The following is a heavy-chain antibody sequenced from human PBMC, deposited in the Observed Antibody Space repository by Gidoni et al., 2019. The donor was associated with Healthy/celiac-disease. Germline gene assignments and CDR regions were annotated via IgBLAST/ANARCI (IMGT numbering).Heavy chain of an antibody. V-gene: IGHV3-30-3*01. CDR2: ISYDGSNK. D-gene: IGHD6-19*01. CDR1: GLPFSSYA. CDR3: ARDQEGIAVAGTLDY. Sequence: QVQLVESGVGVVQPGSSLRLSCTASGLPFSSYAMHWVRQAPGKGLEWVAVISYDGSNKYYAESVKGRFTNSRDNSKNTLYLQMNSLRAEDTAVYYCARDQEGIAVAGTLDYWGQGTLVTVSS. J-gene: IGHJ4*02.